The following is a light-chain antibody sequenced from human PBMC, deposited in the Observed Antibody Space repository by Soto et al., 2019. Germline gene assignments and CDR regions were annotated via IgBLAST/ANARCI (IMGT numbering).Light chain of an antibody. V-gene: IGLV1-40*01. Sequence: QSVLTQPPSVSGAPGQRVTISCTGSSSNIGAGYGVHWYQHLPGTAPKLLIYGNNNRPSGVPDRFSGSKSGTSASLAITGLQAEDEADYYYQSYDSSLSGHYVFGTGTKVTVL. CDR2: GNN. CDR3: QSYDSSLSGHYV. CDR1: SSNIGAGYG. J-gene: IGLJ1*01.